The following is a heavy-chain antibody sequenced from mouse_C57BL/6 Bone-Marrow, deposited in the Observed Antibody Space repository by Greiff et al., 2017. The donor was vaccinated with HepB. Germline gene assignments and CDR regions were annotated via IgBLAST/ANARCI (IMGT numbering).Heavy chain of an antibody. Sequence: EVKLMESGGGLVKPGGSLKLSCAASGFTFSDYGMHWVRQAPEKGLEWVAYISSGSSTIYYADTVKGRFTISRDNAKTTLFLQMTSLRSEDTAMYYCVYGSSFYFDYWGQGTTLTVSS. D-gene: IGHD1-1*01. CDR1: GFTFSDYG. CDR2: ISSGSSTI. J-gene: IGHJ2*01. CDR3: VYGSSFYFDY. V-gene: IGHV5-17*01.